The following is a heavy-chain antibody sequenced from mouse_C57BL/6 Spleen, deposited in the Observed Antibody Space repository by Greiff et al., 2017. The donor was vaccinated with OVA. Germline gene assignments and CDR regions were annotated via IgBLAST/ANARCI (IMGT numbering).Heavy chain of an antibody. CDR1: GFNIKDDY. CDR2: IDPENGDT. J-gene: IGHJ4*01. D-gene: IGHD1-1*01. Sequence: VQLKESGAELVRPGASVKLSCTASGFNIKDDYMHWVKQRPEQGLEWIGWIDPENGDTEYASKFQGKATITADTSSNTASLQLSSLTSEDTAVYYCTPGSFYAMDYWGQGTSVTVSS. V-gene: IGHV14-4*01. CDR3: TPGSFYAMDY.